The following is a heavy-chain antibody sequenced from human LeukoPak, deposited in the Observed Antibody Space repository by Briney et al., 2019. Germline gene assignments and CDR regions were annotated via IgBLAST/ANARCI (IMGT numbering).Heavy chain of an antibody. V-gene: IGHV4-34*01. CDR2: IYHSGST. CDR1: GGSFSGYY. J-gene: IGHJ4*02. D-gene: IGHD6-19*01. Sequence: SETLSLTCAVYGGSFSGYYWSWVRQPPGKGLEWIGEIYHSGSTNYNPSLKSRVTISVDKSKNQFSLKLSSVTAADTAVYYCARSGRAVASLGYWGQGTLVTVSS. CDR3: ARSGRAVASLGY.